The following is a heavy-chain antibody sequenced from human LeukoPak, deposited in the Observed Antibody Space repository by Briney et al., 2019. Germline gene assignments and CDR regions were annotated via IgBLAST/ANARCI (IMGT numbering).Heavy chain of an antibody. CDR2: IWHDGSHK. J-gene: IGHJ4*02. V-gene: IGHV3-33*01. CDR3: AREIFGSGSCPDF. Sequence: QPGRSLRLSCAASGFAFNTYAMHWVRQAPGQGLEWVALIWHDGSHKFYSNSVRGQFTISGDNSKNTVSLQMNNLRPEDTAVYYCAREIFGSGSCPDFWGQGTLVTVSS. D-gene: IGHD3-10*01. CDR1: GFAFNTYA.